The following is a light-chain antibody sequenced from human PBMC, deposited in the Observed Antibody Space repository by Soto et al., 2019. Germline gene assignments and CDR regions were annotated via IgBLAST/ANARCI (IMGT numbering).Light chain of an antibody. J-gene: IGLJ2*01. CDR3: SSYSPTPSVI. V-gene: IGLV2-14*01. CDR1: SSDIGSYNF. Sequence: QSALTQPASVSGSPGQSITISCTGTSSDIGSYNFVSWYQQHPDKAPKLILYEVSHRPSGVSNRFSGSKSGNTASLTISGLQADDEADYHCSSYSPTPSVIFGRGTKLTVL. CDR2: EVS.